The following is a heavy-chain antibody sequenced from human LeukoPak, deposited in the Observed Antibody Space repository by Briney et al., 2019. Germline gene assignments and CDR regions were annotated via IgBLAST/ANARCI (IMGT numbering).Heavy chain of an antibody. CDR2: IYYSGTT. CDR3: PRYSYGGEDWFDP. D-gene: IGHD3-16*01. V-gene: IGHV4-39*01. CDR1: GDSVSSTRYY. Sequence: SETLSLTCTVSGDSVSSTRYYWGWIRQPPGKGLEWIGSIYYSGTTYYNPSLKSRVTILLDMSKNQFSLRLTSVTAADTAVYYCPRYSYGGEDWFDPWGQGTLVTVSS. J-gene: IGHJ5*02.